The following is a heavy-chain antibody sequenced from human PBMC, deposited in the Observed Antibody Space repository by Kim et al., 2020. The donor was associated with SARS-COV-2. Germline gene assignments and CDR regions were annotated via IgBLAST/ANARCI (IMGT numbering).Heavy chain of an antibody. D-gene: IGHD3-22*01. V-gene: IGHV4-39*01. Sequence: SETLSLTCTVSGGSISSSSYYWGWIRQPPGKGLEWIGSIYYSGSTYYNPSLKSRVTISVDTSKNQFSLKLSSVIAADTAVYYCAGESVVVMNTDYWGQGTLVTVSS. CDR3: AGESVVVMNTDY. J-gene: IGHJ4*02. CDR1: GGSISSSSYY. CDR2: IYYSGST.